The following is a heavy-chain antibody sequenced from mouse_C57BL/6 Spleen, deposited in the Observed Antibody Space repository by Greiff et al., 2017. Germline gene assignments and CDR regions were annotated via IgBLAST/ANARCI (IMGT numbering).Heavy chain of an antibody. CDR1: GYAFSSSW. D-gene: IGHD2-1*01. Sequence: VQLQQSGPELVKPGASVKISCKASGYAFSSSWMNWVKQRPGKGLEWIGRIYPGDGDTNYNGKFKGKATLTADKSSSTAYMQLSSLTSEDSAVYFCARTTMVVPFAYWGQGTLVTVSA. J-gene: IGHJ3*01. CDR2: IYPGDGDT. V-gene: IGHV1-82*01. CDR3: ARTTMVVPFAY.